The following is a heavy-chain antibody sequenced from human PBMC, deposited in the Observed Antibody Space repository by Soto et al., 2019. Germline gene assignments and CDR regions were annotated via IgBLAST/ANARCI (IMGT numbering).Heavy chain of an antibody. D-gene: IGHD2-2*01. J-gene: IGHJ6*02. CDR3: ARSQGSSTSLEIYYYYYYGMDV. Sequence: QVQLVQSGAEVKKPGSSVKVSCKASGGTFRRYAISWVRQAPGQGLEWMGGIIPISETTNYAQKFQGRVTITADESKSTAYMELSSLRSEDTAVYYCARSQGSSTSLEIYYYYYYGMDVWGQGTTVTVSS. CDR2: IIPISETT. V-gene: IGHV1-69*01. CDR1: GGTFRRYA.